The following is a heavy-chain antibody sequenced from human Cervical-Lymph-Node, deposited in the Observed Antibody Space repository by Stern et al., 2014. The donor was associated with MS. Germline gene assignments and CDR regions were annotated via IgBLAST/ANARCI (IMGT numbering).Heavy chain of an antibody. V-gene: IGHV3-23*04. J-gene: IGHJ4*02. CDR2: IKGGDGRT. Sequence: EVQLVESGGGLEQPGGSLRLSCAASGFTFNNHDMSWARPAPGKGLEWVTRIKGGDGRTYYADSVKGRFTISRDDSKNTLYLQMNSLGADDTAVYYCVKGTWHDYWGQGTLVTVSS. CDR1: GFTFNNHD. CDR3: VKGTWHDY.